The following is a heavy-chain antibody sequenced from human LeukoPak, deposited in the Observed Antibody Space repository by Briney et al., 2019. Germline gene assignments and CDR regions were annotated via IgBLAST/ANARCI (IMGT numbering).Heavy chain of an antibody. CDR1: GYTLTELP. CDR3: ATALGGGVIVIPFEY. CDR2: FDPEDGET. J-gene: IGHJ4*02. Sequence: SVKVSCKVSGYTLTELPMHWVRQAPGKGLEWMGGFDPEDGETIYAQKFQGRVTMTEDTSTDTAYMELSSLRSEDTAVYYCATALGGGVIVIPFEYWGQGTLVTVSS. V-gene: IGHV1-24*01. D-gene: IGHD3-16*02.